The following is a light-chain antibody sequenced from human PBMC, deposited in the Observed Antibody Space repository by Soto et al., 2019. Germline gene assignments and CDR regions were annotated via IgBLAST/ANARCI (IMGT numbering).Light chain of an antibody. CDR1: QSISSW. V-gene: IGKV1-5*01. J-gene: IGKJ4*01. Sequence: DIQMTQSPSTLSASVGDRVTITCRASQSISSWLAWYQQKPGKAPKLLIYDASSLESGVPSRFSGSESGTEFTLTISSLQPGDFATFYCQQYDSYPLTFGGGTKVEIK. CDR2: DAS. CDR3: QQYDSYPLT.